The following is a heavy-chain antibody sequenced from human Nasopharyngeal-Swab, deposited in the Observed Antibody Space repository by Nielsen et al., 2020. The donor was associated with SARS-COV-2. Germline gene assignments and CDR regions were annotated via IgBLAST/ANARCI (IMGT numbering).Heavy chain of an antibody. CDR2: INPNSGGT. D-gene: IGHD2-21*02. V-gene: IGHV1-2*04. Sequence: WVRQAPGQGLEWMGWINPNSGGTNYAQKFQGWVTMTRDTSISTAYMELSRLISDDTAVYYCARSHIVVVTDAFDIWGQGTMVTVSS. CDR3: ARSHIVVVTDAFDI. J-gene: IGHJ3*02.